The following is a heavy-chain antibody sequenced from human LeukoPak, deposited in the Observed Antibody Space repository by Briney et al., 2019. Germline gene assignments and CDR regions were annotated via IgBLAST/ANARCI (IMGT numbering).Heavy chain of an antibody. J-gene: IGHJ6*03. Sequence: GGFLRLSCAASGFTFSSYSMNWVRQAPGKGLEWVSYISSSSSTIYYADSVKGRFTISRDNAKNSLYLQMNSLRAEDTAVYYCARESYGLIVVGYHMDVWGKGTTVTVSS. CDR2: ISSSSSTI. D-gene: IGHD3-22*01. CDR1: GFTFSSYS. CDR3: ARESYGLIVVGYHMDV. V-gene: IGHV3-48*04.